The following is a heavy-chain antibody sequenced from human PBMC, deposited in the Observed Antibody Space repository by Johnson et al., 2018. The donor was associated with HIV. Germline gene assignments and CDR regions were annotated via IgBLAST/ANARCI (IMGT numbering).Heavy chain of an antibody. D-gene: IGHD3-16*02. V-gene: IGHV3-20*04. CDR3: ASDLSGWTFGGVIESEAFDI. CDR1: GFTVSNNY. J-gene: IGHJ3*02. CDR2: LHWNGGSP. Sequence: MLLVESGGGLVQPGESLRLSCAASGFTVSNNYMHWVRQAPGKGLEWVSGLHWNGGSPGYAASVKGRFTISSANAKNSLYLQMNSLRAEDTALYYCASDLSGWTFGGVIESEAFDIWGQGTMVTVSS.